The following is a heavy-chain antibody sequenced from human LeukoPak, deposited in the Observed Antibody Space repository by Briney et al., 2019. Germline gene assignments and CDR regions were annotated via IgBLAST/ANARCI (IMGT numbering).Heavy chain of an antibody. V-gene: IGHV1-2*02. CDR3: ARGVMSNYYNDYFDY. J-gene: IGHJ4*02. Sequence: ASVKVSCKASGYTFTDYYIHWVRQAPGQGLEWMGWINTNSDGTKYAQKFQGRVTMTRDTSISTAYMELSRLGSDDTAVYYCARGVMSNYYNDYFDYWGQGTLVTVSS. D-gene: IGHD3-22*01. CDR1: GYTFTDYY. CDR2: INTNSDGT.